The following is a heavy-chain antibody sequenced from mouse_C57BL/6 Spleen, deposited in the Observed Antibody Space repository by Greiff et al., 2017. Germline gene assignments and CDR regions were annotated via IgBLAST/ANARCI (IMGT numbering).Heavy chain of an antibody. CDR2: IWWDDDK. V-gene: IGHV8-8*01. CDR3: ARCYYYGSSYWYFDV. Sequence: QVTLKESGPGILQPSQTLSLTCSFSGFSLSTFGMGVGWIRQPPGKGLEWLAHIWWDDDKYYNPALKSRLTIPKDTSKNQVFLKIANVDTADTATYYCARCYYYGSSYWYFDVWGTGTTVTVSS. D-gene: IGHD1-1*01. CDR1: GFSLSTFGMG. J-gene: IGHJ1*03.